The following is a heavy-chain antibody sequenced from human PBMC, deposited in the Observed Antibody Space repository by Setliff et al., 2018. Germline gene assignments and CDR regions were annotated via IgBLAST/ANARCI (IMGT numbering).Heavy chain of an antibody. CDR2: INPKTGDT. CDR3: ASDPSYASSLYYYLEV. CDR1: GYPFIGYF. J-gene: IGHJ6*03. V-gene: IGHV1-2*02. Sequence: ASVKVSCKASGYPFIGYFMHWVRQAPGQGLEWMGWINPKTGDTLYAPKFQGRVTMTRDNARNSLYLQMNSLRGDDTAVYYCASDPSYASSLYYYLEVWGKGTTVTVSS. D-gene: IGHD6-13*01.